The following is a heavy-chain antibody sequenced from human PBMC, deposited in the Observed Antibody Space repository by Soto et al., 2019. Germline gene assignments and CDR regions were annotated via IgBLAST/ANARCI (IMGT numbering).Heavy chain of an antibody. CDR1: GGSISSGGYY. D-gene: IGHD3-3*01. CDR3: ARDSIYDFWSGYYSAPLMDG. J-gene: IGHJ6*03. Sequence: SETLSLTCTVSGGSISSGGYYWSWIRQHPGKGLEWIGYIYYSGSTYYNPSLKSRVTISVDTSKNQFSLKLSSVTAADTAVYYCARDSIYDFWSGYYSAPLMDGWGKGTTVTVSS. V-gene: IGHV4-31*03. CDR2: IYYSGST.